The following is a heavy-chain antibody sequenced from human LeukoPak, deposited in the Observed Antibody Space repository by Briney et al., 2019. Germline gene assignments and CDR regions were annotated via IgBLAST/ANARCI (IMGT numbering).Heavy chain of an antibody. CDR2: IYTSGST. Sequence: SETLSLTCTVSGGSISSGSYYWSWIRQPAGKGLEWIGRIYTSGSTNYNPSLKSRVTISVDTSKNQFSLKLGSVTAADTAVYYCAAHRGLYFDYWGQGTLVTVSS. J-gene: IGHJ4*02. CDR1: GGSISSGSYY. CDR3: AAHRGLYFDY. V-gene: IGHV4-61*02.